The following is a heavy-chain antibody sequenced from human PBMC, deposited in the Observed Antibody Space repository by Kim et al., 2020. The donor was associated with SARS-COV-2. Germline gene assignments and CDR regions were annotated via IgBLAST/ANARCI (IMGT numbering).Heavy chain of an antibody. CDR3: TRDYLVGQQLGTTYYYYGMDV. D-gene: IGHD6-13*01. CDR1: GFTFGDYA. CDR2: IRSKAYGGTT. Sequence: GGSLRLSCTASGFTFGDYAMSWFRQAPGKGLEWVGFIRSKAYGGTTEYAASVKGRFTISRDDSKSMAYLQMNSLKTEDTAVYYCTRDYLVGQQLGTTYYYYGMDVWGQGTTVTVSS. J-gene: IGHJ6*02. V-gene: IGHV3-49*03.